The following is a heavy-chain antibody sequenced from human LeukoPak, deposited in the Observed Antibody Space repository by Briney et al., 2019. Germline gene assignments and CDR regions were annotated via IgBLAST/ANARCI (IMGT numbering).Heavy chain of an antibody. J-gene: IGHJ4*02. CDR1: GFIFGDYS. CDR3: ARGGKLDYPFDY. CDR2: ISDSRDYK. Sequence: PGGSLRLSCAASGFIFGDYSIHWVRQPPGKGLEWVSSISDSRDYKYYADSAKGRFTISADNAKNSLSLQMNSLRAEDTAVYYCARGGKLDYPFDYWGQGTLVTVSS. V-gene: IGHV3-21*01. D-gene: IGHD4-11*01.